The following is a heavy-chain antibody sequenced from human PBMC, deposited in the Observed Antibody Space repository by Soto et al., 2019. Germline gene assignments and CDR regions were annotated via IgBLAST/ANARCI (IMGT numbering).Heavy chain of an antibody. CDR1: GFTFKNFA. V-gene: IGHV3-23*01. Sequence: EGQLLESGGGLVQPGGSLRLSCVASGFTFKNFAMTWVRQAPVKGMEWVSAIGGSGSSANYADSVKGRFTVSRDDSKSTLYLQMSGLRVDETALYDCEKDAVADNGEWDWSDLWGQGTLVTVSS. D-gene: IGHD3-10*01. CDR3: EKDAVADNGEWDWSDL. CDR2: IGGSGSSA. J-gene: IGHJ5*02.